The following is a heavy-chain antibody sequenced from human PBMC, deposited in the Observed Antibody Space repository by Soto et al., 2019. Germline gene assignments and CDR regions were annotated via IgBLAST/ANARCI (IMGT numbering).Heavy chain of an antibody. CDR3: ARRGPYSDYDYPNCIDV. Sequence: EVQLVESGGGLVQPGGSLRLSCAASGFTFSSYGMNWVRQAPGKGLEWVSYITATSNPIYYADSVKGRFTISRDNAENSLYLQMNSLRAEDTAVYYCARRGPYSDYDYPNCIDVWGQGTTVTVSS. CDR2: ITATSNPI. CDR1: GFTFSSYG. V-gene: IGHV3-48*01. J-gene: IGHJ6*02. D-gene: IGHD4-17*01.